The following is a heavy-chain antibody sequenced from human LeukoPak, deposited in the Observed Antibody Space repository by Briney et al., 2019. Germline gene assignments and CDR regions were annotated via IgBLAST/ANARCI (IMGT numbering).Heavy chain of an antibody. D-gene: IGHD1-14*01. CDR2: IYSGGST. V-gene: IGHV3-66*01. J-gene: IGHJ6*02. Sequence: GGSLRLSCAASGFTVSSNYMSWVRQAPGKGLEWVSVIYSGGSTYYADSVKGRFTISRDNSKNTLYLQMNSLRAEDTAVYYCAREKNPYGMDVWGQGTTVTVSS. CDR1: GFTVSSNY. CDR3: AREKNPYGMDV.